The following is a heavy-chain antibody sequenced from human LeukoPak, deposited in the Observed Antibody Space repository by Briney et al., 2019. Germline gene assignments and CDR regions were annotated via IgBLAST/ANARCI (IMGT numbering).Heavy chain of an antibody. CDR2: IWYDGSNK. J-gene: IGHJ4*02. CDR3: ARDRLRPFDY. CDR1: GFTFSSYG. D-gene: IGHD5/OR15-5a*01. V-gene: IGHV3-33*01. Sequence: PGGSLRLSCAASGFTFSSYGMHWVREAPGKGMEWVAVIWYDGSNKYYADSVKGLFTLSRDNSKHTLYLQMNSLRADATAVYYCARDRLRPFDYWGQGTLVTVSS.